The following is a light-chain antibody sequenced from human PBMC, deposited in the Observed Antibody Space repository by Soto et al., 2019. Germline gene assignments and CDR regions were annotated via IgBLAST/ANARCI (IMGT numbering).Light chain of an antibody. CDR1: SSDIGSFKY. J-gene: IGLJ3*02. CDR3: SSYAASNNLEVV. Sequence: QSALTQPHSASGSPGQSVTIFCTGTSSDIGSFKYVSWYQQLLGKAPKLIIYEVIKRPSGVPHRFSGSKSGNTASLTVSGLQADDEADYYCSSYAASNNLEVVFGGGTKLTVL. V-gene: IGLV2-8*01. CDR2: EVI.